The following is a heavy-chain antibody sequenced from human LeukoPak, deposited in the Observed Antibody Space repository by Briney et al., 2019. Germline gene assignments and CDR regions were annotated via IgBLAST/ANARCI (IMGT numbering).Heavy chain of an antibody. Sequence: SQTLSLTCVISGDSVSSNIATWNWIRQSPSRGLEWLGRTYYRSQWYYDYAVCVRSRITINPDTSKNQFSLQLSSVTPEDTAVYFCARERSSWYYLDYWGQGMLVTVSS. CDR2: TYYRSQWYY. D-gene: IGHD6-13*01. CDR3: ARERSSWYYLDY. J-gene: IGHJ4*02. V-gene: IGHV6-1*01. CDR1: GDSVSSNIAT.